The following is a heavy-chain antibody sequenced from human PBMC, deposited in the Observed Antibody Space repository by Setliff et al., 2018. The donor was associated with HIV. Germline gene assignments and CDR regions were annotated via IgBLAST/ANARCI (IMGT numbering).Heavy chain of an antibody. V-gene: IGHV3-66*02. CDR1: GFTVSSNY. CDR3: ARDRNYYDSSGYWGY. Sequence: GGSLRLSCAASGFTVSSNYMSWVRQAPGKGLEWVSVIYSGGSTYDADSVKGRFTISRDNSKNTLYLQMNSLRAEDTAVYYCARDRNYYDSSGYWGYWGQGTLVTVSS. J-gene: IGHJ4*02. CDR2: IYSGGST. D-gene: IGHD3-22*01.